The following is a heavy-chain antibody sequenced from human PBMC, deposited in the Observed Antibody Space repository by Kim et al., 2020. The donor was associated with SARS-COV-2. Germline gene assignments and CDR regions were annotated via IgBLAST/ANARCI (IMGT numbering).Heavy chain of an antibody. J-gene: IGHJ4*02. D-gene: IGHD6-13*01. Sequence: SVQGRFTISRDNSKNTLYLQMNSLRAEDTAVYYCAKDQGVAAAGKYYFDYWGQGTLVTVSS. V-gene: IGHV3-30*02. CDR3: AKDQGVAAAGKYYFDY.